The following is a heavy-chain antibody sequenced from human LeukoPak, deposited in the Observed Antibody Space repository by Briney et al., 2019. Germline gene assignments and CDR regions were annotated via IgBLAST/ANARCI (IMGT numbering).Heavy chain of an antibody. CDR2: ISYDGTNA. J-gene: IGHJ4*02. V-gene: IGHV3-30*04. CDR3: ARGPYGYFDY. CDR1: GFTFSSST. Sequence: PGRSLRLSCAASGFTFSSSTMHWVRQAPGKGLEWVAIISYDGTNAYYADSVKGRFTISRDNSKNTLYLQMNSLRAEDTAVYYCARGPYGYFDYWGQGTLVTVSS. D-gene: IGHD3-10*01.